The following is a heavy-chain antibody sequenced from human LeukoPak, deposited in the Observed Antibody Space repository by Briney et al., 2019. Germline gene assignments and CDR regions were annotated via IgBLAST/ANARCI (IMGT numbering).Heavy chain of an antibody. CDR1: GGSISSYY. D-gene: IGHD5-18*01. Sequence: ASETLSLTCTVSGGSISSYYWSWIWQPPGKGLEWIGYIYTSGSTNYNPSLKSRVTISVDTSKNQFSLKLSSVTAADTAVYYCARRYVDTAMVTSGWFDPWGQGTLVTVSS. CDR2: IYTSGST. CDR3: ARRYVDTAMVTSGWFDP. V-gene: IGHV4-4*09. J-gene: IGHJ5*02.